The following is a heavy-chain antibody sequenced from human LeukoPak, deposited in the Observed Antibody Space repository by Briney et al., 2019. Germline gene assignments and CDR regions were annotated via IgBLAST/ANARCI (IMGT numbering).Heavy chain of an antibody. CDR2: INPSGGST. V-gene: IGHV1-46*01. J-gene: IGHJ4*02. D-gene: IGHD3-10*01. CDR3: ARDGDGSGSYYLSFDY. CDR1: GYTFTCYY. Sequence: ASVKVSCKASGYTFTCYYMHWVRQAPGQGLEWMGIINPSGGSTSYAQKFQGRVTMTRDTSTSTVYMELSSLRSEDTAVYYCARDGDGSGSYYLSFDYWGQGTLVTVSS.